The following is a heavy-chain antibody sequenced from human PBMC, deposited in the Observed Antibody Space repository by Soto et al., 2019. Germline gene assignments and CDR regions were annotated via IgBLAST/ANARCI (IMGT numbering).Heavy chain of an antibody. CDR1: GGSFSGYY. V-gene: IGHV4-34*01. D-gene: IGHD2-15*01. J-gene: IGHJ4*02. Sequence: SETLSLTCAVYGGSFSGYYWSWIRQPPGKGLEWIGEINHSGSTNYNPSLKSRVTISVDTSKNQFSLKLSSVTAADTAVYYCGRAAPRFCSGGSRYSGRDYGGQETLVTV. CDR2: INHSGST. CDR3: GRAAPRFCSGGSRYSGRDY.